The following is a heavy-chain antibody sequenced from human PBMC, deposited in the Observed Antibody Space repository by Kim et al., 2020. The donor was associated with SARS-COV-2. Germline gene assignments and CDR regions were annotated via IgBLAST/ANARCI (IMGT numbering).Heavy chain of an antibody. CDR1: GFTFSDYY. D-gene: IGHD1-26*01. Sequence: GGSLRLSCAASGFTFSDYYMSWIRQAPGKGLEWVSYISSSGSTIYYADSVKGRFTISRDNAKNSLYLQMNSLRAEDTAVYYCAREGDRGYYYYYGMDVWGQGTTVTVSS. CDR3: AREGDRGYYYYYGMDV. V-gene: IGHV3-11*01. CDR2: ISSSGSTI. J-gene: IGHJ6*02.